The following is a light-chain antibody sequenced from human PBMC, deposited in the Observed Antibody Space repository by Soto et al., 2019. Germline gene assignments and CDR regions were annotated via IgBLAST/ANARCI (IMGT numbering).Light chain of an antibody. CDR2: AAS. CDR3: QQSYSTPLT. V-gene: IGKV1-39*01. Sequence: DIQMTQSPSSLSASVGDRVTITCRASQSISNYLNWYQQKPGKAPKVLINAASSLQSGVPSRFSGSGSGTDFPLTISSLQPEDFATYYCQQSYSTPLTFGGGTKVEIK. CDR1: QSISNY. J-gene: IGKJ4*01.